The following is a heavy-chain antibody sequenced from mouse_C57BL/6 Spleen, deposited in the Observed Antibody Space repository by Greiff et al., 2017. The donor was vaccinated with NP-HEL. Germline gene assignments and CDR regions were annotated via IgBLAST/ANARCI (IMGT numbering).Heavy chain of an antibody. D-gene: IGHD4-1*01. CDR2: IYPSDSET. CDR3: ARTGTGYFDV. CDR1: GYTFTSYW. V-gene: IGHV1-61*01. Sequence: QVQLKQPGAELVRPGSSVKLSCKASGYTFTSYWMDWVKQRPGQGLEWIGNIYPSDSETHYNQKFKDKATLTVDKSSSTAYMQLSSLTSEDSAVYYCARTGTGYFDVWGTGTTVTVSS. J-gene: IGHJ1*03.